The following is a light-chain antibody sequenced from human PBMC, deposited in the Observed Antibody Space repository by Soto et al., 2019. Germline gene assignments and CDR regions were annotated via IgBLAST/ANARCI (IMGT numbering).Light chain of an antibody. CDR3: QQRHMWPIT. J-gene: IGKJ5*01. Sequence: VLPPSPVTLSLSPGERATLSCRASQSFRGLLAWYQQKPGQAPRLLIYDAYNRATGIPPRFSGSGSGTAFTLTISSLEPEDSAVYYCQQRHMWPITFGQGTRLAIK. V-gene: IGKV3-11*01. CDR2: DAY. CDR1: QSFRGL.